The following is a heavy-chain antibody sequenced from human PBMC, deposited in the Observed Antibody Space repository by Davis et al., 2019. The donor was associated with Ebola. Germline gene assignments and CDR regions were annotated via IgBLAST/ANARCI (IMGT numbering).Heavy chain of an antibody. D-gene: IGHD6-6*01. CDR2: MNPNSGNT. J-gene: IGHJ5*02. CDR3: ARDGYSSSSQNWFDA. V-gene: IGHV1-8*01. CDR1: GYTFTSYD. Sequence: AASVKVSCKASGYTFTSYDINWVRQAPGQGPEWMGWMNPNSGNTGYAQKFQGRVTMTRDTSIGTAYMELSSLRYEDTAVYYCARDGYSSSSQNWFDAWGQGTLVTVSS.